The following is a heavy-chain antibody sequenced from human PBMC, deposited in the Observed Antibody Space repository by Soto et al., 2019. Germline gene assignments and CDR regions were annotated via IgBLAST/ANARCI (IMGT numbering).Heavy chain of an antibody. CDR2: IYSGGST. D-gene: IGHD3-9*01. CDR1: GFTVSSNY. J-gene: IGHJ6*02. V-gene: IGHV3-53*01. Sequence: GGSLRLSCAASGFTVSSNYMSWVRQAPGKGLEWVSVIYSGGSTYYAASVKGRVTIPRDNSKNTLYLQMNRLRAEDTAVYYCARALRYFDWCNPRYGMDVWGQGTTVTVSS. CDR3: ARALRYFDWCNPRYGMDV.